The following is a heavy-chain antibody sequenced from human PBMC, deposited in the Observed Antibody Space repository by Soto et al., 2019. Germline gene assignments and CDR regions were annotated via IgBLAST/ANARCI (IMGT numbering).Heavy chain of an antibody. CDR1: GGSISSSSYY. Sequence: SETLSLTCTVSGGSISSSSYYWGWIRQPPGKGLEWIGSIYYSGSTYYNPSLKSRVTISVDTSKNQFSLKLSSVTAADTAVYYCARHRGGSGSYCKLDPWGQGTLVTVSS. CDR3: ARHRGGSGSYCKLDP. CDR2: IYYSGST. J-gene: IGHJ5*02. D-gene: IGHD3-10*01. V-gene: IGHV4-39*01.